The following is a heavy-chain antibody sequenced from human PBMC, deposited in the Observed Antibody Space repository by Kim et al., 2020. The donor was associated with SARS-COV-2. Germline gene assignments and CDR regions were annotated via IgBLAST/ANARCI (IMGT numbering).Heavy chain of an antibody. CDR1: GFTFSSYG. J-gene: IGHJ3*02. D-gene: IGHD2-21*02. CDR3: ARQAINCGGDCYHDAFDI. V-gene: IGHV3-33*01. Sequence: GGSLRLSCAASGFTFSSYGMHWVRQAPGKGLEWVAVIWYDGSNKYYADSVKGRFTISRDNSKNTLYLQMNSLRAEDTAVYYCARQAINCGGDCYHDAFDIWGQGTMVTVSS. CDR2: IWYDGSNK.